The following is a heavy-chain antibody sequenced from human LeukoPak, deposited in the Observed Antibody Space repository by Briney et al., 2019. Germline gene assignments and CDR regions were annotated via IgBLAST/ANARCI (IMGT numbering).Heavy chain of an antibody. J-gene: IGHJ4*02. CDR3: ARDWGSMDSGYYYHYFDY. D-gene: IGHD3-22*01. V-gene: IGHV3-53*01. Sequence: PGGSLRLSFAASGFTVSSNYMSWVRKAPGKGLEWVSVIYSGGSTYYADSVKGRFTISRDNSKNTLYLQMNSLRAEDTAVYYCARDWGSMDSGYYYHYFDYWGQGTLVTVSS. CDR2: IYSGGST. CDR1: GFTVSSNY.